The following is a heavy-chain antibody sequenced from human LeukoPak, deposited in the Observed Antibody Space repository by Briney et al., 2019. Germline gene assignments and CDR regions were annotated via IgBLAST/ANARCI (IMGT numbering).Heavy chain of an antibody. V-gene: IGHV4-61*02. CDR3: ASGYYDSSGYLGGPFDY. D-gene: IGHD3-22*01. CDR2: IYTSGST. J-gene: IGHJ4*02. CDR1: GGSISSGSYY. Sequence: SETLSLTCTVSGGSISSGSYYWSWIRQPAGKGLEWIGRIYTSGSTNYNPSLKSRVTISVDTSKNQFSLKLSSVTAADTAVYYCASGYYDSSGYLGGPFDYWGQGTLVTVSS.